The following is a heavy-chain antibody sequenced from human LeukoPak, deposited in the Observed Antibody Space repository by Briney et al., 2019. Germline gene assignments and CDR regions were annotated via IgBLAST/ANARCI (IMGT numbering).Heavy chain of an antibody. Sequence: GGSLRLSCTASGFNFSTYWMTWVRQVPGKGLEWVSVIYSGGSTYYADSVKGRFTISRDNSKNTLYLQMNSLRAEDTAVYYCARVNSGSYYILDYWGRGTLVTVSS. V-gene: IGHV3-66*01. D-gene: IGHD1-26*01. CDR1: GFNFSTYW. J-gene: IGHJ4*02. CDR2: IYSGGST. CDR3: ARVNSGSYYILDY.